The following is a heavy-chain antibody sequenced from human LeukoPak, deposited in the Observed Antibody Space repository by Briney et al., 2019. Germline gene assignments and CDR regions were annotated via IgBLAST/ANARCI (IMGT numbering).Heavy chain of an antibody. CDR2: INSGGSRT. J-gene: IGHJ4*02. Sequence: GGSLRLSCAASGFTFSTYWMNWVGQAPGKGLVWVSRINSGGSRTSYADSVKGRFTISRDNAQNTLHLQMNSLRAEDTAVYFCARAYYYDSSGYPAGDDYWGQGTLVTVSS. D-gene: IGHD3-22*01. CDR3: ARAYYYDSSGYPAGDDY. CDR1: GFTFSTYW. V-gene: IGHV3-74*01.